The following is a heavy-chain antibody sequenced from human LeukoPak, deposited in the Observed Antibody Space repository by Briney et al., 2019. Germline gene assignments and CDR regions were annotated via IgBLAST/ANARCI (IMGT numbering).Heavy chain of an antibody. CDR1: GFTFSNYA. CDR2: ISGSGGST. CDR3: AKDNESLRYFDWLLYRLVFDY. V-gene: IGHV3-23*01. J-gene: IGHJ4*02. Sequence: GGSLRLSCAASGFTFSNYAMSWVRQAPGKGLEWVSGISGSGGSTHYADSVKGRFTISRDNSKNTLYVQMNSLRAEDTAIYYCAKDNESLRYFDWLLYRLVFDYWGQGTLVTVSS. D-gene: IGHD3-9*01.